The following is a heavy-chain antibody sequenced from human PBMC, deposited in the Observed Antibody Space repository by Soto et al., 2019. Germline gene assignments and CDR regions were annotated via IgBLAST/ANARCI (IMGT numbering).Heavy chain of an antibody. CDR2: ISHDGSNK. J-gene: IGHJ4*02. D-gene: IGHD6-13*01. Sequence: GGSLRLSCAASGFTFSSYGMHWVRQAPGKGLEWVAVISHDGSNKYYADSVKGRFTISRDNSKNTLYLQMNSLRAEDTAVYYCAKDTAAATDYWGQGTLVTVSS. CDR1: GFTFSSYG. CDR3: AKDTAAATDY. V-gene: IGHV3-30*18.